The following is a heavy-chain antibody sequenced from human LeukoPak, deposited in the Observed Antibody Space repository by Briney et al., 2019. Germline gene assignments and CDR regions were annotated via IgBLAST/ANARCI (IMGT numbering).Heavy chain of an antibody. V-gene: IGHV1-69*06. D-gene: IGHD4-17*01. CDR1: GGTFSSYA. Sequence: SVKVSCKASGGTFSSYAISWVRQALGQGLEWMGGIIPIFGTANYAQKFQGRVTITADKSTSTAYMELSSLRSEDTAVYYCARGGLRNGDYVHGNYWGQGTLVTVSS. CDR3: ARGGLRNGDYVHGNY. J-gene: IGHJ4*02. CDR2: IIPIFGTA.